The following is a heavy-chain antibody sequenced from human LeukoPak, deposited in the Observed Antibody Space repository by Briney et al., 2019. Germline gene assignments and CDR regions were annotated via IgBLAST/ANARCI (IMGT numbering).Heavy chain of an antibody. V-gene: IGHV4-39*01. CDR1: GGSISSSTYY. CDR2: IYYSGST. J-gene: IGHJ4*02. Sequence: SETLFLTCTVSGGSISSSTYYWGWIRQPPGKGLEWIGNIYYSGSTFYNPSLMSRVTISVDTSKNQFSLNLNSVTAADTALYYCARGRVVRGVTFDYWGQGTLVTVFS. D-gene: IGHD3-10*01. CDR3: ARGRVVRGVTFDY.